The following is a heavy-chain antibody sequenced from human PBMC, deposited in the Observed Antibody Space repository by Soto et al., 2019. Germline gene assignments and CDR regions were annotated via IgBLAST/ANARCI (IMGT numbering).Heavy chain of an antibody. Sequence: QVQLQESGPGLVKPSQTLSLTCTVSGGSISSGGYYWSWIRQHPGKGLEWIGYIYYSGSTYYNPYLKSRVTISVATSKNQFSLKLSSVTAADTAVYYCARDLEGAGTFDYWGQGTLVTVSS. J-gene: IGHJ4*02. CDR1: GGSISSGGYY. V-gene: IGHV4-31*03. CDR2: IYYSGST. D-gene: IGHD6-13*01. CDR3: ARDLEGAGTFDY.